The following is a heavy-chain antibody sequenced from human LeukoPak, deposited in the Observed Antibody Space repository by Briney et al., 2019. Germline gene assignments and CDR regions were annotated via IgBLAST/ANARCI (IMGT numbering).Heavy chain of an antibody. CDR3: ARVYYYYMDV. V-gene: IGHV4-34*01. J-gene: IGHJ6*03. Sequence: RSSETLSLTCAVYGGSFSGYYWSWIRQPPGKGLEWIGEINHSGSTNYNPSLKSRVTISVDTSKNQFSLKLSSVTAADTAVYYCARVYYYYMDVWGKGNTVTVSS. CDR2: INHSGST. CDR1: GGSFSGYY.